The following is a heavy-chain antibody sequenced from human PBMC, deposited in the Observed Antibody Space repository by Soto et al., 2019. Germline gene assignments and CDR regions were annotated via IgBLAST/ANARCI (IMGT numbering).Heavy chain of an antibody. D-gene: IGHD4-17*01. CDR2: IWYDGSNK. Sequence: QVQLVESGGGVVQPGRSLRLSCAASGFTFSSYGMHWVRQAPGKGLEWGVVIWYDGSNKDYADSVKGRFTITRDNSKNTLYLQMTSLRAEDTAVYYCARGAVTTYWYFDLWGRGTLVTVSS. J-gene: IGHJ2*01. CDR3: ARGAVTTYWYFDL. CDR1: GFTFSSYG. V-gene: IGHV3-33*01.